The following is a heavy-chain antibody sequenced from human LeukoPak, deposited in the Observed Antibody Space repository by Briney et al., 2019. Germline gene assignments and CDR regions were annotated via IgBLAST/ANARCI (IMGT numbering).Heavy chain of an antibody. J-gene: IGHJ5*02. D-gene: IGHD3-10*01. V-gene: IGHV4-4*07. CDR3: ARERVTMVRGATKNWFDP. Sequence: PSETLSLTCTVSGGSISSYYWSWIRQPAGKGLEWIGRIYTSGSTNYNPSLKSRVTMSVDTSKNQFSLKLSSVTAADTAVYYCARERVTMVRGATKNWFDPWGQGTLVTVSS. CDR2: IYTSGST. CDR1: GGSISSYY.